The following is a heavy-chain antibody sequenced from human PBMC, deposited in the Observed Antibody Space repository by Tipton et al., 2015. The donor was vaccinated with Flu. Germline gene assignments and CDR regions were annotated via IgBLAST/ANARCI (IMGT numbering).Heavy chain of an antibody. V-gene: IGHV4-59*01. CDR2: IYYSGST. D-gene: IGHD3-3*01. CDR1: GGSISSYY. CDR3: ARDNSRVFGVNYYYYMDV. Sequence: TLSLTCTVSGGSISSYYWSWIRQPPGKGLEWIGYIYYSGSTNYNPSLKSRVTISVDTSKNQFSLKLSSVTAADTAVYYCARDNSRVFGVNYYYYMDVWGKGTTVTVSS. J-gene: IGHJ6*03.